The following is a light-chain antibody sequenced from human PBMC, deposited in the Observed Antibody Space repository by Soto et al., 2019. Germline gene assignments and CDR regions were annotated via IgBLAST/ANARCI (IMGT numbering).Light chain of an antibody. CDR1: QSVRYN. J-gene: IGKJ1*01. Sequence: TVMTQSPATLSVSLGDRVTLSCRASQSVRYNLAWYQQKPGQAPRLLIYGASTRATDIPARFRGSGSGTEFTITISGLQSEDFAVYYCQEYDNWPPWTFGQGTKVDIK. V-gene: IGKV3-15*01. CDR3: QEYDNWPPWT. CDR2: GAS.